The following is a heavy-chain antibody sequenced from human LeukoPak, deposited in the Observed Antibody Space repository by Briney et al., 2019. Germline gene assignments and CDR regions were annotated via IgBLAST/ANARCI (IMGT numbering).Heavy chain of an antibody. J-gene: IGHJ3*02. CDR3: ARAPVYEAAGAANDAFDI. CDR2: TNHSGST. D-gene: IGHD6-25*01. Sequence: SETLSLTCAVYGGSFSGYYWSWIRQPPGKGLEWIGETNHSGSTNYNPSLKSRVTISVDTSKNQFSLKLSSVTAADTAVYYCARAPVYEAAGAANDAFDIWGQGTMVTVSS. V-gene: IGHV4-34*01. CDR1: GGSFSGYY.